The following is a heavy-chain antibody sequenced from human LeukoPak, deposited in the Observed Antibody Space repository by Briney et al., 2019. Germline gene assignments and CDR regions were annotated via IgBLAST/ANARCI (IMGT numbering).Heavy chain of an antibody. D-gene: IGHD1-1*01. J-gene: IGHJ5*02. CDR2: INPDGSGK. V-gene: IGHV3-7*04. Sequence: GGSLRLSCVVSGFSISSYWMTWVRQAPGKGLEWVANINPDGSGKHHVDSVKDRFTISRDNAKNSLYLQMNSLRAEDTAVYYCARETGQFDPWGQGTLVTVSS. CDR1: GFSISSYW. CDR3: ARETGQFDP.